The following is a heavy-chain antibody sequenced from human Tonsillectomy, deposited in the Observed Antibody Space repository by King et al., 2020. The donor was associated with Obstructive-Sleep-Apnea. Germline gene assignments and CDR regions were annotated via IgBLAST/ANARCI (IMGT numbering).Heavy chain of an antibody. J-gene: IGHJ2*01. CDR2: MNPKSANT. CDR3: ARAPPGANWTTTNWYFDL. Sequence: QLVQSGAEVKKPGASVKVSCKASGYTFINYDINWVRQATGQGLEWMGWMNPKSANTGYAQKFQGRVTMTRNTSIRTAYMELSSLRSDDTAVYYCARAPPGANWTTTNWYFDLWGRGTLVTVSS. CDR1: GYTFINYD. D-gene: IGHD1-20*01. V-gene: IGHV1-8*01.